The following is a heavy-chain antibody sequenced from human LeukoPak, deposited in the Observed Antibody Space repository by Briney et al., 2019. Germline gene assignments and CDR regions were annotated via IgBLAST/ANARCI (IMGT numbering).Heavy chain of an antibody. D-gene: IGHD2-2*02. J-gene: IGHJ6*02. Sequence: GGSLRLSCAASGFTFSSSWMSWARQAPGKGLEWVANINHGGGDIQYVDSVKGRFTISRDNAKNSLYLQMNSLRAEDTAVYYCAGPVIVVVPAAIDYYGMDVWGQGTTVTVSS. CDR2: INHGGGDI. CDR1: GFTFSSSW. CDR3: AGPVIVVVPAAIDYYGMDV. V-gene: IGHV3-7*03.